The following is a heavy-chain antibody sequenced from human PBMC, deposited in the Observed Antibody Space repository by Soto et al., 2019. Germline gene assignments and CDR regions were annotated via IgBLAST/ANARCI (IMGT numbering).Heavy chain of an antibody. D-gene: IGHD6-25*01. CDR3: RKEAQRGALDS. CDR1: GFTFSTFA. J-gene: IGHJ4*02. Sequence: HVQLVESGGGVVQPGRSLRLSCAASGFTFSTFAMHWVRQAPGKGLEWVAVISYDVNNKYYAASVKGRFTISRDNSKNTVNLKMNSRGAEETGVYYCRKEAQRGALDSWGKGTLVTVSS. V-gene: IGHV3-30*18. CDR2: ISYDVNNK.